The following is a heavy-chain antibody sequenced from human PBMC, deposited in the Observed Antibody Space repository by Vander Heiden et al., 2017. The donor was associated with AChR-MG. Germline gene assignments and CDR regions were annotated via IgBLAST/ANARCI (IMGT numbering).Heavy chain of an antibody. J-gene: IGHJ6*02. CDR3: ARDDGPYGMDV. V-gene: IGHV4-34*02. D-gene: IGHD3-3*01. CDR1: GGTLSGYY. CDR2: IDQSGST. Sequence: QVQLQQWGAGLLKPSETLSLTCAVYGGTLSGYYWSLIRQPPGKGLEWIGEIDQSGSTNYNPSLKSRVTMSVDTSKNQFSLKVRSVTAADTAIYYCARDDGPYGMDVWGQGTTVTVSS.